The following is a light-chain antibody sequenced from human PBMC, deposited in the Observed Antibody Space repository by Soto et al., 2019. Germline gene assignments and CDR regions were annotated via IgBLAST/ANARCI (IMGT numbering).Light chain of an antibody. CDR2: KAS. V-gene: IGKV1-5*03. CDR3: QQSRA. J-gene: IGKJ1*01. CDR1: QSISSW. Sequence: DIQMTQSPSTLSASVGDRVTVTCRASQSISSWLAWYQQKPGKAPKLLIYKASTLERGVPSRFSGSGSGTEFTLTISSLQPDDFATYYCQQSRAFGQGTKVEMK.